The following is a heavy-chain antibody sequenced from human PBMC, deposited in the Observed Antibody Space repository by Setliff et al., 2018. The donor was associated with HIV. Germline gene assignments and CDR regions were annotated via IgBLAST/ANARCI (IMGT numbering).Heavy chain of an antibody. CDR2: IWYDGSNK. CDR1: GFTFSSYG. V-gene: IGHV3-33*01. Sequence: PGGSLRLSCAASGFTFSSYGMHWVRQAPGKGLEWVAVIWYDGSNKYYADSVKGRFTISRDNSKNTLYLQMNSLRAEDTAVYYCASGLGYGDPSFDHWGQGSLVTVSS. CDR3: ASGLGYGDPSFDH. D-gene: IGHD4-17*01. J-gene: IGHJ4*02.